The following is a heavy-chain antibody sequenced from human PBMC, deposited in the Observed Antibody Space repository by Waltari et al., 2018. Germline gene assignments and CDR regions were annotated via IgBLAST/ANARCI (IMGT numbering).Heavy chain of an antibody. J-gene: IGHJ4*02. CDR3: AREGYSGYVFGGYHDY. CDR2: IIPSFGTA. V-gene: IGHV1-69*06. D-gene: IGHD5-12*01. CDR1: GGPFSSYA. Sequence: QVQLVQSGAEVKKPGASVKVSCKASGGPFSSYAIRWVRQAPGQGLEWMGRIIPSFGTANYEQKFQGRVTITADKSTSTAYMELSSLRSEDTAVYYCAREGYSGYVFGGYHDYWGQGTLVTVSS.